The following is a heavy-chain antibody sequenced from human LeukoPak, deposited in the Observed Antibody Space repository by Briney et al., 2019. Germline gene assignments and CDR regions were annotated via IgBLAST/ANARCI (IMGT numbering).Heavy chain of an antibody. CDR2: IYYSGGT. Sequence: SETLSLTCTVSGGSISSYYWSWIRQPPGKGLEWTGYIYYSGGTNYNPSLKSRVTISVDTSKNQFSLKLSSVTAADTAVYYCARVAAYRVLDYWGQGTLVTVSS. CDR3: ARVAAYRVLDY. D-gene: IGHD6-13*01. V-gene: IGHV4-59*08. CDR1: GGSISSYY. J-gene: IGHJ4*02.